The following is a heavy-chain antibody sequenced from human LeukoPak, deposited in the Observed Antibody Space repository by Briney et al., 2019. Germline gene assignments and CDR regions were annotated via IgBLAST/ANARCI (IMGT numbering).Heavy chain of an antibody. V-gene: IGHV3-20*04. D-gene: IGHD3-3*01. Sequence: GGSLRLSCAASGFTFDDYGMSWVRQAPGKGLEWVSGINWNGGSTGYADSVKGRFTISRDNSKDTLYLQMNSLRAEDTAIYYCVKDYYDFWSGFDSWGQGTLATVSS. CDR1: GFTFDDYG. CDR2: INWNGGST. J-gene: IGHJ4*02. CDR3: VKDYYDFWSGFDS.